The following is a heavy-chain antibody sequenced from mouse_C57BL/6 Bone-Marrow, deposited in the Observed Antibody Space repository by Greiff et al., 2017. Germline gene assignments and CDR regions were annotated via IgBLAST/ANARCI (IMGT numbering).Heavy chain of an antibody. CDR3: ARFPYYYGSNYFYD. J-gene: IGHJ2*01. Sequence: QVQLQQSGAELARPGASVKLSCKASGYTFTSYGISWVKQRTGQGLEWIGEIYPRSGNTYYNEKFKGKATLTADKSSSTAYMELRSLTSEDSAVYFCARFPYYYGSNYFYDWGQGTTLTVSS. V-gene: IGHV1-81*01. CDR1: GYTFTSYG. D-gene: IGHD1-1*01. CDR2: IYPRSGNT.